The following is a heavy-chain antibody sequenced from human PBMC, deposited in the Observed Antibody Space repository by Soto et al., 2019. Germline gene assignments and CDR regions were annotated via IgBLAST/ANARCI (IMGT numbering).Heavy chain of an antibody. J-gene: IGHJ4*02. Sequence: GGSLRLSCAASEFSFSSYAMSWVRQAPGKGLEWVSGILSSGGSTYYADSVKGRFTISRDSSKNELYLQMNSLRAEDTAVYYCAKSRNWNFYDRGGYYVLVLGHWGKGSLVTVSS. CDR2: ILSSGGST. V-gene: IGHV3-23*01. D-gene: IGHD3-22*01. CDR1: EFSFSSYA. CDR3: AKSRNWNFYDRGGYYVLVLGH.